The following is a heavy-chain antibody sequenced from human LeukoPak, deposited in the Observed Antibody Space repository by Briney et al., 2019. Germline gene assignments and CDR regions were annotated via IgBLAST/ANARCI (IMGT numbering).Heavy chain of an antibody. CDR3: TAYGGYEGLSDH. J-gene: IGHJ5*02. CDR2: KSTADGGAT. V-gene: IGHV3-15*01. Sequence: KPGGSLRLSCAASGFTFSDPWMGWVRQAPGEGLEWVGRKSTADGGATDYAAAVQGRFTISRDDSKDNLYLQMNSLKTEDTAVYYCTAYGGYEGLSDHWGQGTLVTVSS. CDR1: GFTFSDPW. D-gene: IGHD5-12*01.